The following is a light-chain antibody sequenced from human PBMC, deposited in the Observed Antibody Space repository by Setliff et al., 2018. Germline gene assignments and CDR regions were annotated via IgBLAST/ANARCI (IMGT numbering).Light chain of an antibody. V-gene: IGKV4-1*01. CDR3: QQYYTTPIT. Sequence: DIVMTQSPDSLAVSLGERATIKCKSSQTAVHSINNKNYLAWYQHKAGQSPKLLIYWASTRESGVPDRFSGSGSGTDFTLTISSLQAEDVAIYYCQQYYTTPITFGQGTRLEIK. J-gene: IGKJ5*01. CDR1: QTAVHSINNKNY. CDR2: WAS.